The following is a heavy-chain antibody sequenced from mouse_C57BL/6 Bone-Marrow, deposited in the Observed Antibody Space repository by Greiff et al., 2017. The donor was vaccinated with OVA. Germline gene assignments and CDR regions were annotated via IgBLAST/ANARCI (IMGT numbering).Heavy chain of an antibody. CDR1: GFTFSDYY. D-gene: IGHD2-3*01. J-gene: IGHJ1*03. CDR2: ISNGGGST. Sequence: DVMLVESGGGLVQPGGSLKLSCAASGFTFSDYYMYWVRQTPEKRLEWVAYISNGGGSTYYPDTVKGRFTISRDNAKNTLYLQMSRLKSEDTAMYNCARHDGYYWYFNDWGTGTTVTVSS. CDR3: ARHDGYYWYFND. V-gene: IGHV5-12*01.